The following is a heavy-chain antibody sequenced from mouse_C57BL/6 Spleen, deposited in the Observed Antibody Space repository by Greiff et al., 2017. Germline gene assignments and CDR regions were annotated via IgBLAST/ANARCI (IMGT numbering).Heavy chain of an antibody. D-gene: IGHD2-4*01. CDR1: GYAFSSYW. Sequence: VKLVESGAELVKPGASVKISCKASGYAFSSYWMNWVKQRPGKGLEWIGQIYPGDGDTNYNGKFKGKATLTADKSSSTAYMQLSSLTSEDSAVYFCAREDYDYRFDYWGQGTTLTVSS. V-gene: IGHV1-80*01. CDR3: AREDYDYRFDY. CDR2: IYPGDGDT. J-gene: IGHJ2*01.